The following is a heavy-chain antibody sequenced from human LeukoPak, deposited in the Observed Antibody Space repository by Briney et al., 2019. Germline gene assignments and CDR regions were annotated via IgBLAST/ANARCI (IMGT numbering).Heavy chain of an antibody. CDR3: ASPPQDTAMEYFDY. CDR2: IIPILGIA. CDR1: GGTFSSYA. Sequence: GASVKVSCKASGGTFSSYAISWVRQAPGQGLEWMGRIIPILGIANYAQKFQGRVTITADKSTSTAYMELSSLRSEDTVVYYCASPPQDTAMEYFDYWGQGTLVTVSS. J-gene: IGHJ4*02. D-gene: IGHD5-18*01. V-gene: IGHV1-69*04.